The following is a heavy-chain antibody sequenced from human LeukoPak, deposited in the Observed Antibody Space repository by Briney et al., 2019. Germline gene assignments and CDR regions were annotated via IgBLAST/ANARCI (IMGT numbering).Heavy chain of an antibody. J-gene: IGHJ4*02. Sequence: PGGSLRLSCAASGLTFSSFAMSWVRQAPGKGLEWVSGISGGAPSTYYADSVKGRFIISRDSSKNTLYLQMNSLRAEDTALYYCAKDRGYGSLYYFDYWGQGTLVTVSS. CDR3: AKDRGYGSLYYFDY. CDR1: GLTFSSFA. CDR2: ISGGAPST. V-gene: IGHV3-23*01. D-gene: IGHD6-25*01.